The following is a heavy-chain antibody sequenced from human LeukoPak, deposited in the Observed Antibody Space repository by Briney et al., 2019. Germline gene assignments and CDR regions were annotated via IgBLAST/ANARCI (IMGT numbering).Heavy chain of an antibody. Sequence: GGSLRFSVAALGFTLSDYYMSWIRQAPGKGLDWVSYIISSGSTIYYADSVKGRFTISRDNAKNSLYLQMNSLRAEDTAVYYCARVGCSSTSCYDAFDIWGQGTMVTVSS. J-gene: IGHJ3*02. V-gene: IGHV3-11*04. CDR1: GFTLSDYY. CDR3: ARVGCSSTSCYDAFDI. CDR2: IISSGSTI. D-gene: IGHD2-2*01.